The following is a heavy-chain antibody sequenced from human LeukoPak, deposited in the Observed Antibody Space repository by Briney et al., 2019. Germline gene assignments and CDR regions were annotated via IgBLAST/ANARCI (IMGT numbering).Heavy chain of an antibody. CDR2: IYYSGST. J-gene: IGHJ3*02. V-gene: IGHV4-30-4*08. Sequence: SEALSLTCTVSGGSISSGDYYWSWIRQPPGKGLEWIGYIYYSGSTYYNPSLKSRVTISVDTSKNQFSLKLSSVTASDTAVYYCATRRDAYNDAFNIWGQGTMVTVSS. CDR3: ATRRDAYNDAFNI. CDR1: GGSISSGDYY. D-gene: IGHD5-24*01.